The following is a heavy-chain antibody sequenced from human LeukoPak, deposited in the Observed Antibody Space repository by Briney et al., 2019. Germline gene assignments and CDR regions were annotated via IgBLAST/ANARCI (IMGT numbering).Heavy chain of an antibody. CDR1: GGSMSSYY. Sequence: SETLSLTRTVSGGSMSSYYWIWIRQPPGQGLEWIAYIHYSGSTDYNPSLKSRVTISVDTSKNQFSLKLSSVTAADTAVYYCARHRAITGGDAFDIWGQGTMVTVSS. CDR2: IHYSGST. V-gene: IGHV4-59*08. D-gene: IGHD7-27*01. J-gene: IGHJ3*02. CDR3: ARHRAITGGDAFDI.